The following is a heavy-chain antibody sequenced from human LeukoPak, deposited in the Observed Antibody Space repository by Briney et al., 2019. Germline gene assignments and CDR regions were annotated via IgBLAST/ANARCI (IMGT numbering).Heavy chain of an antibody. CDR2: MYHSGSS. J-gene: IGHJ6*03. D-gene: IGHD6-19*01. CDR3: ARGSSGWYFSYYYYYMDL. CDR1: GYSISSGHY. Sequence: SETLSLTCTVSGYSISSGHYWGWIRQPPGKGLEWIGSMYHSGSSYYNPPLKSRVTISEDTSKNQFSLKLRSVTAADTAVYYCARGSSGWYFSYYYYYMDLWGKGTTVTVSS. V-gene: IGHV4-38-2*02.